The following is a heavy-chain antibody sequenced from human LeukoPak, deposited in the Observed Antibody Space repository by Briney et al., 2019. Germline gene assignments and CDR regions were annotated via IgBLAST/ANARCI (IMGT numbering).Heavy chain of an antibody. V-gene: IGHV1-46*01. CDR1: GYTFTSYY. Sequence: ASVKVSCKASGYTFTSYYMHWVRQAPGQGLEWMGIINPSGGSISYAQKFQGRVTMTRDTSTSTVYMELRSLRSDDTAVYYCARDVVVVAATVYNWFDPWGQGTLVTVSS. CDR3: ARDVVVVAATVYNWFDP. J-gene: IGHJ5*02. D-gene: IGHD2-15*01. CDR2: INPSGGSI.